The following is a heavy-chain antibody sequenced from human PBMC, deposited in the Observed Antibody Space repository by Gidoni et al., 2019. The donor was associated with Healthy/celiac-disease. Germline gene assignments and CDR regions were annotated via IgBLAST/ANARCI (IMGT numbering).Heavy chain of an antibody. CDR1: GFPFRSYD. J-gene: IGHJ6*02. CDR2: IGTAGDP. Sequence: EVQLVESGGGLVQPGGSLRLSCAAFGFPFRSYDMHWVRQATGKCLEWVSAIGTAGDPYYPGSVKGRFTISRENAKNSLYLQMNSLRAGDTAVYYCARAGAAAGTGYYGMDVWGQGTTVTVSS. CDR3: ARAGAAAGTGYYGMDV. D-gene: IGHD6-13*01. V-gene: IGHV3-13*05.